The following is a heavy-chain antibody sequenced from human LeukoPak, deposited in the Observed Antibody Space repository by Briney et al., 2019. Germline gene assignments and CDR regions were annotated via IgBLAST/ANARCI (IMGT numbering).Heavy chain of an antibody. V-gene: IGHV3-30*04. D-gene: IGHD3-16*01. CDR1: GFTFSSYA. CDR2: ISYDGSNK. CDR3: AKVRWGSDNALDS. J-gene: IGHJ4*02. Sequence: GGSLRLSCAASGFTFSSYAMHWVRQAPGKGLEWVAVISYDGSNKYYADSVKGRFTISRDNSMNTLYLQVNSLRAEDTAVYYCAKVRWGSDNALDSWGQGTLVTGSS.